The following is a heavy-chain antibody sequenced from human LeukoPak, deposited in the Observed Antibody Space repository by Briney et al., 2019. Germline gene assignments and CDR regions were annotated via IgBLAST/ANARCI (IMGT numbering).Heavy chain of an antibody. J-gene: IGHJ5*01. V-gene: IGHV6-1*01. CDR3: ARGPSDDQGFDC. CDR1: GDSVSSNTAA. CDR2: TYYRSNWTY. D-gene: IGHD3-3*01. Sequence: SQTLSLTCAISGDSVSSNTAAWYWIRQSPSRGLEWLGRTYYRSNWTYEYAESVRSRITINVDTSNHQFSLHLNPVTPEDTAVYYCARGPSDDQGFDCWGQGTLVTVSS.